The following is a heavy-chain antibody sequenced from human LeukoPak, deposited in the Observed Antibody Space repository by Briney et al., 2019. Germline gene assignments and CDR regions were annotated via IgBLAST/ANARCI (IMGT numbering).Heavy chain of an antibody. Sequence: GGSLRLSCAASGFTFSSYAMSWVRQAPGKGLEWVSAISGNGGRTYYADSVKGRFTISRDNSRNTLFLQMNSLRAEDTAVYYCAKVAEMDTILGKFDNWGQGTLVPVSS. V-gene: IGHV3-23*01. CDR2: ISGNGGRT. CDR1: GFTFSSYA. D-gene: IGHD5-24*01. CDR3: AKVAEMDTILGKFDN. J-gene: IGHJ5*02.